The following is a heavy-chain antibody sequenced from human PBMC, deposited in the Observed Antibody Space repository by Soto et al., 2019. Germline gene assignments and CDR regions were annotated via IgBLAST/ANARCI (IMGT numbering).Heavy chain of an antibody. CDR1: GFTFTTYW. Sequence: GGSLRLSCVASGFTFTTYWMSWVRQAPGKGLEWVANIRQDGGAQYYVDSVKGRFTISRDNAKNSVYLQMDSLRVEDTAVYYCVRGGHGSGSYLGSSWGQGILVTVSS. D-gene: IGHD3-10*01. CDR3: VRGGHGSGSYLGSS. CDR2: IRQDGGAQ. J-gene: IGHJ5*02. V-gene: IGHV3-7*03.